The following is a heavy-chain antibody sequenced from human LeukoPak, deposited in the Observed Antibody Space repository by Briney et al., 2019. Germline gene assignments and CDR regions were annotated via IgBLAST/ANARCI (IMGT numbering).Heavy chain of an antibody. Sequence: GGSLRLSCAASGFTVSSNYMTWIRQAPGKGLEWVANIKQDGSEKYYVDSVKGRFTISRDNAKNSLYLQMNSLRAEDTAVYYCARDTGGGYSCYDCWGQGTLVTVSS. CDR3: ARDTGGGYSCYDC. D-gene: IGHD5-18*01. CDR2: IKQDGSEK. J-gene: IGHJ4*02. CDR1: GFTVSSNY. V-gene: IGHV3-7*01.